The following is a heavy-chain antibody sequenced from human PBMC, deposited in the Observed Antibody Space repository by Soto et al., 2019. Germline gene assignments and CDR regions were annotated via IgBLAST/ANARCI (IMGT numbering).Heavy chain of an antibody. Sequence: QVQLQQWGAGLLKPSETLSLTCAVYGGSFSGYYWTWIRHPPGTGLERIGEINHNGSTNYNPSLKSRVTISVDTYKNQFSLKLTSVTVADTAVYYCARYEITGLFDYWGQGTLVTVSS. D-gene: IGHD3-9*01. CDR1: GGSFSGYY. CDR2: INHNGST. CDR3: ARYEITGLFDY. V-gene: IGHV4-34*01. J-gene: IGHJ4*02.